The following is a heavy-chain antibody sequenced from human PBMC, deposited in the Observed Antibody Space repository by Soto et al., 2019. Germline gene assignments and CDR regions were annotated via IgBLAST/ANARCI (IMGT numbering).Heavy chain of an antibody. Sequence: GASVKVSCKSSGYTFTSYGISWVRQAPGQGLEWMGWISAYNGNTNYAQKLQGRVTMTTDTSTSTAYMELRSLRSDDTAVYYCARDEYSGYDRNYYYGMDVWGQGTTVTVSS. V-gene: IGHV1-18*01. J-gene: IGHJ6*02. CDR3: ARDEYSGYDRNYYYGMDV. D-gene: IGHD5-12*01. CDR2: ISAYNGNT. CDR1: GYTFTSYG.